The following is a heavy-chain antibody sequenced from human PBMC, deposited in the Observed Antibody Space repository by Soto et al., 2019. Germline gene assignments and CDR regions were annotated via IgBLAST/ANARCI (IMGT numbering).Heavy chain of an antibody. CDR2: ISSSSSYI. J-gene: IGHJ4*02. Sequence: GGSLRLSCAASGFTFSSYSMNWVRQVPGKGLEWVSSISSSSSYIYYADSVKGRFTISRDNAKNSLYLQMNSLRAEDTAVYYCARDIGYDYVWGSYRYVDYWGQGTLVTVSS. CDR3: ARDIGYDYVWGSYRYVDY. V-gene: IGHV3-21*01. D-gene: IGHD3-16*02. CDR1: GFTFSSYS.